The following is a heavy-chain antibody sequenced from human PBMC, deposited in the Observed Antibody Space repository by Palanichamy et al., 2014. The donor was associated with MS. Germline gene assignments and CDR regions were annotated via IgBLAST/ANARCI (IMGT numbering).Heavy chain of an antibody. V-gene: IGHV1-18*01. CDR2: ISAYNGNT. CDR1: GYTLTSYG. Sequence: QVQLVQSGAEVKKPGASVKVSCKASGYTLTSYGISWVRQAPGQGLEWMGWISAYNGNTNYAQKFQGRVTMTTDTSTSTAYTDLRSLTSDDTAVYYCARELSSGYSRPFDSWGQGTLVTVSS. D-gene: IGHD3-22*01. CDR3: ARELSSGYSRPFDS. J-gene: IGHJ4*02.